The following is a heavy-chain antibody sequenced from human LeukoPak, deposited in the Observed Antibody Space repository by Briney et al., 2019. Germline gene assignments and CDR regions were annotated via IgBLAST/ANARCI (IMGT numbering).Heavy chain of an antibody. V-gene: IGHV3-9*01. CDR3: ARANYLDY. J-gene: IGHJ4*02. Sequence: HPGGSLRLSCAASGFTFDDYAMHWVRQAPGKGLEWVSGISWNSGSIGYADSVKGRFTISRDNAKNSLYLQMDSLRAEDTAVYYCARANYLDYWGRGTLVSVSS. CDR1: GFTFDDYA. CDR2: ISWNSGSI.